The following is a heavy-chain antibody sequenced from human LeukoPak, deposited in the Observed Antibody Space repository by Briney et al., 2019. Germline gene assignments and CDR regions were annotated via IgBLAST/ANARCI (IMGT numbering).Heavy chain of an antibody. V-gene: IGHV3-9*03. CDR1: GFTFDDYA. D-gene: IGHD5-18*01. J-gene: IGHJ4*01. CDR2: ISWNSGSI. CDR3: AKDIGTGYSYGWSYFDY. Sequence: PGGSLRLSCVASGFTFDDYAMHWVRQAPGKGLEWVSGISWNSGSIGYADSVKGRFTISRDNAKNSLYLQMNSLRAEDMALYYCAKDIGTGYSYGWSYFDYWGHGTLVTVSS.